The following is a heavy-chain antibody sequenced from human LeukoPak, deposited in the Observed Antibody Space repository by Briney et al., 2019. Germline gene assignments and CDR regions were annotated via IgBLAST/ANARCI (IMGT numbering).Heavy chain of an antibody. Sequence: SETLSLTCTVSGGSISSYYWSWLRQPPGKGLEWIGYSYYSGSTNYNPSLKSRVTISVDTSKNQFSLKLSSVTAADTAVYYCARDGGDYWGQGTLVTVSS. V-gene: IGHV4-59*01. CDR1: GGSISSYY. J-gene: IGHJ4*02. CDR2: SYYSGST. CDR3: ARDGGDY. D-gene: IGHD3-10*01.